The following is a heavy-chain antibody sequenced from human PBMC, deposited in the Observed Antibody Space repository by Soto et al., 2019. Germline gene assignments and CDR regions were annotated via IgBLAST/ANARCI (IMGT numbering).Heavy chain of an antibody. Sequence: EVQLVESGGGLVQPGGSLRLSCAASRFTVSSNYMSWVRQAPGKGLEWVSVIYSGGSAYYADSVKGRFTISRDNSKNTLYLQMNSVSAEDTAVYYCARHGYSYGGGYFDYWGQGTLVTVSS. CDR2: IYSGGSA. J-gene: IGHJ4*02. D-gene: IGHD5-18*01. CDR3: ARHGYSYGGGYFDY. V-gene: IGHV3-66*04. CDR1: RFTVSSNY.